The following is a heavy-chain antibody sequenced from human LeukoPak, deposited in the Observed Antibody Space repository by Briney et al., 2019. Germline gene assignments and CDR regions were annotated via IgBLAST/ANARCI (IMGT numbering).Heavy chain of an antibody. CDR2: INPNGGGT. V-gene: IGHV1-2*06. D-gene: IGHD3-22*01. Sequence: GASVKVSCKASGYTFTGYYMHWARQAPGQGLEWMGRINPNGGGTNYAQKFQGRVTMTRDTSISTAYMELSRLRSDDTAVYYCAREGSGYYYLTWFDPWGQGTLVTVTS. CDR3: AREGSGYYYLTWFDP. J-gene: IGHJ5*02. CDR1: GYTFTGYY.